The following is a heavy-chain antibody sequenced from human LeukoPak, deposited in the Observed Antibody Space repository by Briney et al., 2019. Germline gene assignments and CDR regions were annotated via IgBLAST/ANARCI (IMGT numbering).Heavy chain of an antibody. CDR2: IRYDGSNK. J-gene: IGHJ5*02. Sequence: GGSMRLSCAASGFTFSSYGMHWVRQAPGKGLEWVAFIRYDGSNKYYADSVKGRFTISRDNSKNTLYLQMNSLRAEDTAVYYCAKVSGSSSWYLFDPWGQGTLVTVSS. CDR1: GFTFSSYG. CDR3: AKVSGSSSWYLFDP. V-gene: IGHV3-30*02. D-gene: IGHD6-13*01.